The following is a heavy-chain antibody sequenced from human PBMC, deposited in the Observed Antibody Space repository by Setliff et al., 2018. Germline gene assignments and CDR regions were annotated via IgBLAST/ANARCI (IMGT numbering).Heavy chain of an antibody. J-gene: IGHJ4*02. CDR3: LRLVRYCTKIACQATSGDEV. V-gene: IGHV1-18*01. D-gene: IGHD2-8*01. CDR2: ISAYNEKT. CDR1: GYTLSNSI. Sequence: ASVKVSCKASGYTLSNSILSWVRQAPGQGLEWVGWISAYNEKTYSAQKFQDRVTLTTHTSTNMDYLELRDLRSDDTAVYYCLRLVRYCTKIACQATSGDEVWGLGTLVTVSS.